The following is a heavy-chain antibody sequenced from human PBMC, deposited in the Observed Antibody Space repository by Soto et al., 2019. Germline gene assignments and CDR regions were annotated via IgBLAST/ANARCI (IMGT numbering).Heavy chain of an antibody. CDR1: GGTFSSYA. J-gene: IGHJ3*02. CDR3: ARTHKAVAPNDAFDI. D-gene: IGHD6-19*01. V-gene: IGHV1-18*01. Sequence: ASVKVSCKASGGTFSSYAISWVLQAPGQGLEWLGRVTPYKADTNSAQNLQGRVTMATDTSTNTAYLELRSLRSDDTAVYFCARTHKAVAPNDAFDIWGQGTMVTVSS. CDR2: VTPYKADT.